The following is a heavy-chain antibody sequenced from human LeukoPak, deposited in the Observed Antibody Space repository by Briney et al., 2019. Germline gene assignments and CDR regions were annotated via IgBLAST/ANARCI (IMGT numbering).Heavy chain of an antibody. CDR2: IDYSGST. D-gene: IGHD3-22*01. Sequence: SETLSLTCTVSGGSISSSSYYWGWIRQPPGKGLEWIGSIDYSGSTYYNPSLKSRVTISVDTSKNQFSLKLSSVTAADTAVYYCARTGGDYYDSSGYHYFDYWGQGSLVTVSS. V-gene: IGHV4-39*01. J-gene: IGHJ4*02. CDR3: ARTGGDYYDSSGYHYFDY. CDR1: GGSISSSSYY.